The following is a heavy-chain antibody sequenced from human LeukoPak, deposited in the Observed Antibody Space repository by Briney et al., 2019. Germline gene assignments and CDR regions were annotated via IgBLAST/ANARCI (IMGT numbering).Heavy chain of an antibody. CDR2: ISYDGSNK. J-gene: IGHJ3*02. Sequence: GGSLRLSCAASGFTFSSYAMHWVRQAPGKGLEWVAVISYDGSNKYYADSVKGRFTISRDNSKNTLYLQMNSLRAEDTAIYYCAKDQGYNSAWYSRDGFDIWGQGTVVTVSS. D-gene: IGHD6-19*01. CDR3: AKDQGYNSAWYSRDGFDI. V-gene: IGHV3-30-3*01. CDR1: GFTFSSYA.